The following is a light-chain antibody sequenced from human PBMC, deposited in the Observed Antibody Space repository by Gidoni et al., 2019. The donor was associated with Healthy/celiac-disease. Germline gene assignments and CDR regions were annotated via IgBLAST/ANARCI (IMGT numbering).Light chain of an antibody. CDR3: CSYAGSYTLV. Sequence: QSALTQPRSVSESPGPSVTISCTGTSSDVGGYNYVSWYQQHPGKAPKLMIYDVSKRPSGVPDRFSGSKSGNTASLTISGLQAEDEADYYCCSYAGSYTLVFGGGTKLTVL. CDR1: SSDVGGYNY. V-gene: IGLV2-11*01. CDR2: DVS. J-gene: IGLJ2*01.